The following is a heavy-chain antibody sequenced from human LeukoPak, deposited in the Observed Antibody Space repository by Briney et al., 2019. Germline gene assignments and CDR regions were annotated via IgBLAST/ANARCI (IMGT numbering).Heavy chain of an antibody. D-gene: IGHD5-24*01. Sequence: GGSLRLSCAASGFTFSSYWMSWVRQAPGKGLEWVANIKQDGSEKYYVDSVKGRFTISRDNAKNSLYLQMNSLRAEDTAVYYCAKAPDHRAPNGYFDPWGQGTLVTVSS. CDR1: GFTFSSYW. V-gene: IGHV3-7*01. CDR3: AKAPDHRAPNGYFDP. CDR2: IKQDGSEK. J-gene: IGHJ5*02.